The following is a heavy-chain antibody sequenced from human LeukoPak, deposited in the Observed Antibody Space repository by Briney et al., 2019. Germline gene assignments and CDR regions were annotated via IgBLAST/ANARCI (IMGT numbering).Heavy chain of an antibody. Sequence: ASVKVSCRASGYTFTNYYIHWVRQAPGQGLEWMGIISPSGGSTSYAQKFQDRVTMTSDTSTSTVYMEVSSLRSEDTAVYYCAKPHYYSSSSPVVDYWGQGTLVTVSS. CDR3: AKPHYYSSSSPVVDY. CDR1: GYTFTNYY. D-gene: IGHD6-6*01. J-gene: IGHJ4*02. V-gene: IGHV1-46*01. CDR2: ISPSGGST.